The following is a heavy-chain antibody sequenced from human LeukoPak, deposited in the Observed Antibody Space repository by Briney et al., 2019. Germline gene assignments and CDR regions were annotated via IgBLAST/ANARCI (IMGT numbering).Heavy chain of an antibody. CDR1: GYTFTGYY. D-gene: IGHD2-2*01. J-gene: IGHJ5*02. CDR3: ARDVDCSSTSCYPYNWFDP. Sequence: ASVKVSCKASGYTFTGYYMHWVRQAPGQGLEWMGWINPNSGGTNYAQKFQGRVTMTRDTSISTAYMELSRLRSDDTAVYYCARDVDCSSTSCYPYNWFDPWGQGTLVTVSS. CDR2: INPNSGGT. V-gene: IGHV1-2*02.